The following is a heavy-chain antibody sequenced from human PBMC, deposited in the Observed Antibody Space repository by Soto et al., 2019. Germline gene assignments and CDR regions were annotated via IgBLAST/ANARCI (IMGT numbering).Heavy chain of an antibody. Sequence: QVQLVQSGAEVKKPGASVKVSCKASGYTFTRFYMHWARQAPGQVLEWMGIIQPSGTTTDYAQEFQGTVTMTRDKSTSKYYIQLSSLTSADTAVYYCAKPQVARHYYCCMEVWGQGTAVNVP. V-gene: IGHV1-46*01. CDR3: AKPQVARHYYCCMEV. CDR2: IQPSGTTT. CDR1: GYTFTRFY. J-gene: IGHJ6*02.